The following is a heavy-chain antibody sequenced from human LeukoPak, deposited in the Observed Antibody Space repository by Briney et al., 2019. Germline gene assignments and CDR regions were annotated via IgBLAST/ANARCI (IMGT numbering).Heavy chain of an antibody. J-gene: IGHJ6*02. CDR2: INPKSGGT. Sequence: ASVKVSCKASGYTFTGNYMHWVRQAPGRGLEWMGWINPKSGGTNYAQKFQGRVTMTRDTSTSTAYMELSRLRSDDTAVYYCARDQSGMDVWGQGTTVTVSS. CDR3: ARDQSGMDV. V-gene: IGHV1-2*02. CDR1: GYTFTGNY.